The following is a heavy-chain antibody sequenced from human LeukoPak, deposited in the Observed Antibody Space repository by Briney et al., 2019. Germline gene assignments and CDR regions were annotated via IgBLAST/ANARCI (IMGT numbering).Heavy chain of an antibody. V-gene: IGHV3-23*01. CDR3: AKYFASGSYYKLPH. Sequence: GGSLRLSCAASGFTFSSYAMSWVRQAPGKRLEWVSTISGSGAYTYYADSVKGRFTISRDNSKNTLYLQMNSLRAEDTAVYYCAKYFASGSYYKLPHWGQGTLVTVSS. J-gene: IGHJ1*01. CDR1: GFTFSSYA. D-gene: IGHD3-10*01. CDR2: ISGSGAYT.